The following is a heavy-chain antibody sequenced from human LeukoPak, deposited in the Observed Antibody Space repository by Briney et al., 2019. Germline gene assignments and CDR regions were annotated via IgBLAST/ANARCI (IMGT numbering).Heavy chain of an antibody. V-gene: IGHV3-30*18. CDR1: GFTFSSYG. CDR3: AKDRDLAGLYHFDY. CDR2: ISYDGSNK. Sequence: GGSLRLSCAASGFTFSSYGMHWVRQAPGKGLEWVAVISYDGSNKYYADSVKGRFTISRDNSKNTLYLQMNSLRAEDTAVYYCAKDRDLAGLYHFDYWGQGTLVTVSS. J-gene: IGHJ4*02. D-gene: IGHD2-2*02.